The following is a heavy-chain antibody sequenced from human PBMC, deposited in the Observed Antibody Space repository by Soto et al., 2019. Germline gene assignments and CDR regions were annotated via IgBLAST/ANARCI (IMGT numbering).Heavy chain of an antibody. CDR2: IYYSGST. Sequence: PSETLSLTCTVSGGSISSGGYYWSWIRQHPGKGLEWIGYIYYSGSTYYNPSLKSRVTISVDTSKNQFSLKLSSVTAADTAVYYCARVRSGKYCSGGSCYNCYYGMDVWGQGTTVTVSS. J-gene: IGHJ6*02. D-gene: IGHD2-15*01. V-gene: IGHV4-31*03. CDR3: ARVRSGKYCSGGSCYNCYYGMDV. CDR1: GGSISSGGYY.